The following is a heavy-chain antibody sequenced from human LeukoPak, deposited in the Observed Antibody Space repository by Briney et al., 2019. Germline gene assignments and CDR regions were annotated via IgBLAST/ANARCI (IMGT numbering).Heavy chain of an antibody. V-gene: IGHV1-3*01. CDR2: INAGNGNT. CDR3: ARDPYSSSFWYYYYGMDV. J-gene: IGHJ6*02. D-gene: IGHD6-6*01. CDR1: GYTFTSYA. Sequence: ASVKVSCKASGYTFTSYAMHWVRQAPGQRLEWMGWINAGNGNTKYSQKFQGRVTITRDTSASTAYMELSSLRSEDTAVYYCARDPYSSSFWYYYYGMDVWGQGTTGTVSS.